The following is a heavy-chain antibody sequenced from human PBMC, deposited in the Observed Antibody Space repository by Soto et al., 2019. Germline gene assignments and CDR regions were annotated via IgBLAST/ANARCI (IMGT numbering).Heavy chain of an antibody. Sequence: GGSLRLSCAASGFTFSNAWMNWVRQAPGKGLEWVGRIKSKTDGGTTDYAAPVKGRFTISRDDSKNTLYLQMNSLKTEDTAVYYCTTDTTIFGVVAYTSHYYYYGMDVWGQGTTVTVSS. V-gene: IGHV3-15*07. D-gene: IGHD3-3*01. CDR1: GFTFSNAW. CDR3: TTDTTIFGVVAYTSHYYYYGMDV. CDR2: IKSKTDGGTT. J-gene: IGHJ6*02.